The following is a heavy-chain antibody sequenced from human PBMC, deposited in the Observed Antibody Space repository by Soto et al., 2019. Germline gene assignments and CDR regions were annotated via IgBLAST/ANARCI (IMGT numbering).Heavy chain of an antibody. D-gene: IGHD2-15*01. Sequence: SETLSLTCTVSGGSISSGDYYWSWIRQPPEKGLEWIGYIYYSGSTYYNPSLKSRVTISVDTSKNQFSLKLSSVTAADTAVYYCARDGGVVVVAGNPYYGMDVWGQGTTVTVS. J-gene: IGHJ6*02. CDR1: GGSISSGDYY. CDR3: ARDGGVVVVAGNPYYGMDV. V-gene: IGHV4-30-4*01. CDR2: IYYSGST.